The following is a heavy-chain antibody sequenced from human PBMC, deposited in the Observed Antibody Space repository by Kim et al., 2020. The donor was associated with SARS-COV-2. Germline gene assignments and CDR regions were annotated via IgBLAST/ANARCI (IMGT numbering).Heavy chain of an antibody. D-gene: IGHD3-22*01. CDR1: GFTFSSYG. Sequence: GGSLRLSCAASGFTFSSYGMHWVRQAPGKGLEWVAVISYDGSNKYYADSVKGRFTISRDNSKNTLYLQMNSLRAEDTAVYYCAKDLPDDRSQERPHDYWGQGTLVTVSS. CDR3: AKDLPDDRSQERPHDY. CDR2: ISYDGSNK. J-gene: IGHJ4*02. V-gene: IGHV3-30*18.